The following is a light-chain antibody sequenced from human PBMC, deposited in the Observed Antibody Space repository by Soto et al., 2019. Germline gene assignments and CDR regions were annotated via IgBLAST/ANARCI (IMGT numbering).Light chain of an antibody. J-gene: IGKJ1*01. V-gene: IGKV1-12*01. Sequence: DIQMTQSPSSVSASVGDTVTITCRASQGVGVWLGWYQQKPGKAPHLLIYGASGLQVGVPSRFSGSVSGADFALTISNLQPEDFATYYCQQTYTFPWTFGQGTRVDIK. CDR2: GAS. CDR3: QQTYTFPWT. CDR1: QGVGVW.